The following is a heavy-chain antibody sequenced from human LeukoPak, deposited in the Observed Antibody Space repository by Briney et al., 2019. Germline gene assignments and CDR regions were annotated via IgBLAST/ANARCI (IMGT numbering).Heavy chain of an antibody. D-gene: IGHD4-23*01. Sequence: GGSLRLSCAASGFTFSNYWMSWVRQAPGKGLEWVANIKLDGSEKYYVDSVKGRFTISRDNAKNSLYLQMNSLRAEDTAVYYCTRVARLGWELLSYYFDYWGQGTLVTVSS. V-gene: IGHV3-7*04. J-gene: IGHJ4*02. CDR2: IKLDGSEK. CDR3: TRVARLGWELLSYYFDY. CDR1: GFTFSNYW.